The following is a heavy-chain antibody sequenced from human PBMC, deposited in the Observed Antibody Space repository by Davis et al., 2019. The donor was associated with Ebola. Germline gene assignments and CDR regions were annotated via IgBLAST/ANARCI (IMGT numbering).Heavy chain of an antibody. Sequence: SVKVSCKAVGGTLTSYAMTWVRQAPGQGLEWMGGIIPVFRTANYAQKFPGRVTITADESTRTAYMELNGLRSEDTAVYYCAHLGPQRYCSGGGCHGYLDYWGQGTLVTVSS. V-gene: IGHV1-69*13. CDR3: AHLGPQRYCSGGGCHGYLDY. CDR1: GGTLTSYA. CDR2: IIPVFRTA. J-gene: IGHJ4*02. D-gene: IGHD2-15*01.